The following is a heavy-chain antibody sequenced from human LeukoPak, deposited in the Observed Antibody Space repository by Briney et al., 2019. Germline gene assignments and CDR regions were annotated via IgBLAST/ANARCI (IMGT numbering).Heavy chain of an antibody. Sequence: GGSLRLSCAACGFTFSDHYMDWVRQAQGKGLEWVGRTRSKAKSYTTEYAASVKGRFTVWRDDSKTSLYLQMNSLKAEDTAVYYCARASDAPILPYCYEMDVWGHGTTVTVSS. CDR3: ARASDAPILPYCYEMDV. D-gene: IGHD3-10*01. CDR1: GFTFSDHY. V-gene: IGHV3-72*01. J-gene: IGHJ6*02. CDR2: TRSKAKSYTT.